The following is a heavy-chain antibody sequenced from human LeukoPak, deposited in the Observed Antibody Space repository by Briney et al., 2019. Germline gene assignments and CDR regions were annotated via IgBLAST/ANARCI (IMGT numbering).Heavy chain of an antibody. J-gene: IGHJ4*02. D-gene: IGHD2-15*01. CDR1: GGSISSNSYY. CDR3: ARSLGYCSGGTCYSFDY. V-gene: IGHV4-39*01. CDR2: IYYSGST. Sequence: SSETLSLTCTVSGGSISSNSYYWGWIRQPPGKGLAWIGSIYYSGSTYYNPSLKSRVTISVDTSKNQFSLKLSSVTAADTAVYYCARSLGYCSGGTCYSFDYWGQGTLGTVSS.